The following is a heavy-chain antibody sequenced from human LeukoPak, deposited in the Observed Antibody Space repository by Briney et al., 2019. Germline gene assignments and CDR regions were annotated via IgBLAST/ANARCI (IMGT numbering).Heavy chain of an antibody. CDR3: AKGGECSSTSCYTNYYYYMDV. CDR2: IWYDGSNK. D-gene: IGHD2-2*02. CDR1: GFTFSSYG. Sequence: PGRSLRLSCAASGFTFSSYGMHWVRQAPGKGLEWVAVIWYDGSNKYYADSVKGRFTIPRDNSKNTLYLQMNSLRAEDTAVYYCAKGGECSSTSCYTNYYYYMDVWGKGTTVTVSS. J-gene: IGHJ6*03. V-gene: IGHV3-33*06.